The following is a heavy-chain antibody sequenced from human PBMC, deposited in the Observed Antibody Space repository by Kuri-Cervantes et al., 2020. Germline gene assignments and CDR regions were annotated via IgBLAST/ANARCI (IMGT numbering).Heavy chain of an antibody. CDR3: ARGDILTGYFD. Sequence: GGSLRLSCAASGFTFSSSDMHWVRQASGKGLEWVSAIGKAGDSYYPGSVKGRFTISRENAKNSLYLQMSSLRAGDTALYYCARGDILTGYFDWGQGTLVTVSS. D-gene: IGHD3-9*01. V-gene: IGHV3-13*01. CDR1: GFTFSSSD. CDR2: IGKAGDS. J-gene: IGHJ4*02.